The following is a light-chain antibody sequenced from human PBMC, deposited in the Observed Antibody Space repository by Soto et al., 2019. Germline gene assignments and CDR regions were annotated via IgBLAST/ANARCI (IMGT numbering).Light chain of an antibody. CDR3: QSADGSGAYVV. CDR2: KDS. Sequence: SYELTQPPSVSVSPGQTARLTCSGDALPKQYAYWYQQRPGQAPMVLMYKDSERPSGIPDRFSGSNSGTTVTLTITGVQAEDEADYYCQSADGSGAYVVFGGGTKLTVL. V-gene: IGLV3-25*02. J-gene: IGLJ3*02. CDR1: ALPKQY.